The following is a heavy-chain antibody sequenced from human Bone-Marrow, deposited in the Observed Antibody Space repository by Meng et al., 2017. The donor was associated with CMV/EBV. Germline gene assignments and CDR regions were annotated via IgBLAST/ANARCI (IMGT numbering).Heavy chain of an antibody. CDR2: ISAYNGNT. CDR1: GYTFTNYG. V-gene: IGHV1-18*01. CDR3: ARDAYGFGPLYYYYGMDV. D-gene: IGHD3-10*01. J-gene: IGHJ6*02. Sequence: ASVKVSCKASGYTFTNYGISWVRQAPGQGLEWMGWISAYNGNTNYAQKLQGRVTMTTDTSTSTAYMELRSLRSDDTAVYYCARDAYGFGPLYYYYGMDVWGQGTTVTVSS.